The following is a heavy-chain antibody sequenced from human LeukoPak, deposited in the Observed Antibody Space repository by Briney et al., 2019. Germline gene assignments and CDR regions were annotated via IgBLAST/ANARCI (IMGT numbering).Heavy chain of an antibody. CDR2: IYYSGST. CDR3: AGGGTTMTTSDY. CDR1: GGSISSYY. D-gene: IGHD1-1*01. Sequence: SETLSLTCTVSGGSISSYYWSWIRQPPGKGLEWIGYIYYSGSTNYNPSLKSRVTISVDTSKNQFSLKLSSVTAADTAVYYCAGGGTTMTTSDYWGQGTLVTVSS. J-gene: IGHJ4*02. V-gene: IGHV4-59*01.